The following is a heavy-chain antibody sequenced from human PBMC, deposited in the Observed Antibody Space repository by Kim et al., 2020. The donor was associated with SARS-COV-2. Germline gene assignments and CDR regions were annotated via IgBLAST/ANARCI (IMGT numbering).Heavy chain of an antibody. J-gene: IGHJ4*02. Sequence: PSPKSRVTISVDTSKNQFSLKLSSVTAADTAVYYCARAKVSTVTEYYFDYWGQGTLVTVSS. D-gene: IGHD4-4*01. CDR3: ARAKVSTVTEYYFDY. V-gene: IGHV4-30-2*05.